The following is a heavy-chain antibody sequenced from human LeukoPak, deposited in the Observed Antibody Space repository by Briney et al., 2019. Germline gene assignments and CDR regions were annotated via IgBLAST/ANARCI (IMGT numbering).Heavy chain of an antibody. CDR3: AKDKDDFWSGYCNY. D-gene: IGHD3-3*01. CDR1: GFTFSSYA. V-gene: IGHV3-30-3*01. J-gene: IGHJ4*02. Sequence: SGGSLRLSCAASGFTFSSYAMHWVRQAPGKGLEWVAVISYDGSNKYYADSVKGRFTISRDNSKNTLYLQMNSLRAEDTAVYYCAKDKDDFWSGYCNYWGQGTLVTVSS. CDR2: ISYDGSNK.